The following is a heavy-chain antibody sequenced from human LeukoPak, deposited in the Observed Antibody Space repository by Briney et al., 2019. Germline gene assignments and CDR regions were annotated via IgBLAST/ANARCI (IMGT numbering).Heavy chain of an antibody. Sequence: PGGSLRLSCAASGFTFRTYSMNWVRQAPGKGLEWISSVSSSGDYIYYADSMKGRFTVSRDNAKNSLHLQMNSLRAEDTAVYYCARVFIGDYGDYQFDYWGQGTLVTVSS. CDR3: ARVFIGDYGDYQFDY. CDR1: GFTFRTYS. V-gene: IGHV3-21*01. J-gene: IGHJ4*02. D-gene: IGHD4-17*01. CDR2: VSSSGDYI.